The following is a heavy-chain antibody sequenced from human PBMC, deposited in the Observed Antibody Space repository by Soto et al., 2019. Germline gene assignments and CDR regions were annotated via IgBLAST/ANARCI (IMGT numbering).Heavy chain of an antibody. J-gene: IGHJ4*02. CDR3: AREVTMIVDN. V-gene: IGHV1-8*01. CDR2: INPNSGNT. D-gene: IGHD3-22*01. CDR1: GCTSTSYD. Sequence: QVQLVQSGAEVKKPGASVKVSYKASGCTSTSYDINWVRQATGHGLEWMGWINPNSGNTGYAQKFQGRVTMTRNTSISTAYMELSSLRSEDTAVYYCAREVTMIVDNWGQGTLVTVSS.